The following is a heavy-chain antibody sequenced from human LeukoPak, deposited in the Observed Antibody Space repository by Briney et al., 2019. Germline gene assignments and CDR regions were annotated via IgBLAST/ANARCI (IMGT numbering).Heavy chain of an antibody. Sequence: SETLSLTCTVSGGSISSSSYYWGWIRQPPGKGLEWIGSIYYSGSTYYNPSLKSRVTISVDTSKNQFSLKLSSVTAADTAVYYCAHSSGWLPIYWYFDLWGRGTLVTVSS. V-gene: IGHV4-39*07. CDR2: IYYSGST. CDR1: GGSISSSSYY. J-gene: IGHJ2*01. CDR3: AHSSGWLPIYWYFDL. D-gene: IGHD6-19*01.